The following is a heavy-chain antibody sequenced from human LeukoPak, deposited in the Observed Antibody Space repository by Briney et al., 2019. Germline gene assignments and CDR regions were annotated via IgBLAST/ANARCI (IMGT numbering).Heavy chain of an antibody. J-gene: IGHJ1*01. CDR1: GYTFTGYY. Sequence: GASVKVSCKASGYTFTGYYMHWVRQAPGQGLEWMGWINPNSGGTNYAQKFQGRVTMTRDTSISTAYMELSRLRSDDTAVYYCARASPYYYGSGSYYFQHWGQGTLVTVSS. CDR3: ARASPYYYGSGSYYFQH. CDR2: INPNSGGT. V-gene: IGHV1-2*02. D-gene: IGHD3-10*01.